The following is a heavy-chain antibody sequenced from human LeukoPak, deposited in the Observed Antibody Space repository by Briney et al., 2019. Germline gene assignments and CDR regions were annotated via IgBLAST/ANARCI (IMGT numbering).Heavy chain of an antibody. J-gene: IGHJ6*03. CDR3: ASSGYSYGTTLYYYYYYMDV. CDR2: IYSGGST. D-gene: IGHD5-18*01. V-gene: IGHV3-66*01. Sequence: GGSLRLSCAASGFTVSSNYMSWVRQAPGKGLGWVSVIYSGGSTYYADSVKGRFTISRDNSKNTLYLQMNSLRAEDTAVYYCASSGYSYGTTLYYYYYYMDVWGKGTTVTISS. CDR1: GFTVSSNY.